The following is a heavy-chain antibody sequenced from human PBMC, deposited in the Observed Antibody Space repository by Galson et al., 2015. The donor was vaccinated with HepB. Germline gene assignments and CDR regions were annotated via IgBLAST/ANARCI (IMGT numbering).Heavy chain of an antibody. CDR2: IRWNSVTI. J-gene: IGHJ4*02. Sequence: SPRLSCAASGFTFDDYAMHWVRQDPGKGLEWVSGIRWNSVTIGYADSVKGRFTISRDNAKNSLYLQMNSLRTEDTALYYCAKSPEWYCSGGSCLTLDYWGQGTLVTVSS. D-gene: IGHD2-15*01. V-gene: IGHV3-9*01. CDR1: GFTFDDYA. CDR3: AKSPEWYCSGGSCLTLDY.